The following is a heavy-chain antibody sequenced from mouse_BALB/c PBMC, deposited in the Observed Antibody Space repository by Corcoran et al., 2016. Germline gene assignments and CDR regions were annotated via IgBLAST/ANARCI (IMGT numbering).Heavy chain of an antibody. CDR1: GFNMKDTY. Sequence: EVQLQQSGAELVKPGASVKLSCTASGFNMKDTYMHWVKQRPEQGLEWIGRIDPANGNTKYDPKFQGKATMTADTSYNTAYLQLSSLTSEDTAVYYCANWDWYFDVWGAGTTVTVSS. D-gene: IGHD4-1*01. CDR2: IDPANGNT. CDR3: ANWDWYFDV. V-gene: IGHV14-3*02. J-gene: IGHJ1*01.